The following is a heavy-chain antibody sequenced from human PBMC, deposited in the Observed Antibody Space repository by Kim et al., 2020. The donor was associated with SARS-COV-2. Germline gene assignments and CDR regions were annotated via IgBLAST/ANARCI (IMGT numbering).Heavy chain of an antibody. V-gene: IGHV4-34*01. CDR3: ARGGSIVIRGVIIRKRVRLNWCDP. D-gene: IGHD3-10*01. CDR2: INHSGST. J-gene: IGHJ5*02. CDR1: GGSFSGYY. Sequence: SETLSLTCAVYGGSFSGYYWSWIRQPPGKGLEWIGEINHSGSTNYNPSLKSRVTISVDTSKNQFSLKLSSVTAADTAVYYCARGGSIVIRGVIIRKRVRLNWCDPGGQGTLVTASS.